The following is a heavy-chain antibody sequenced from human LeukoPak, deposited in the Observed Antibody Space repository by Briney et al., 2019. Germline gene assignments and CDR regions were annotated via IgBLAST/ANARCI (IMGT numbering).Heavy chain of an antibody. V-gene: IGHV3-21*01. J-gene: IGHJ4*02. CDR1: GFTFSSYE. Sequence: GGSLRLSCAASGFTFSSYEMNWVRQAPGKGLEWVSSISSSSSYIYYADSVKGRFTISRDNAKNSLYLQMNSLRAEDTAVYYCARVMVRGGKYYFDYWGQGTLVTVSS. D-gene: IGHD3-10*01. CDR2: ISSSSSYI. CDR3: ARVMVRGGKYYFDY.